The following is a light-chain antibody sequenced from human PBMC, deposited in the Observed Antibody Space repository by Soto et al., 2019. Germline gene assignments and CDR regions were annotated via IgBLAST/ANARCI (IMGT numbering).Light chain of an antibody. J-gene: IGKJ1*01. Sequence: DIQMTQSPSTLSASVGDRVTITCRASQSISSWLAWYQQKPGKAPKLLIYKASSLESGVPSRFSGSGSGTDFTLTISSLQPDEFATYYCQQYNSYRTFGQGTKVEIK. CDR2: KAS. V-gene: IGKV1-5*03. CDR3: QQYNSYRT. CDR1: QSISSW.